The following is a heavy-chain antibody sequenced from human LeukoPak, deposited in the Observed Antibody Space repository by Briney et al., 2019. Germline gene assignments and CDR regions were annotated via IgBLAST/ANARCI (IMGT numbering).Heavy chain of an antibody. CDR3: ARKSLWLKYYDY. CDR2: TSYDGGNK. D-gene: IGHD3-10*01. CDR1: GFTFTSYT. J-gene: IGHJ4*02. Sequence: GGSLRLSCAASGFTFTSYTMHWVRQAPGKGLEWVAATSYDGGNKYYADSVKGRFTISRDNSNNTLSLQTNSLRAEDTAVYFCARKSLWLKYYDYWGQGMLVTVSS. V-gene: IGHV3-30*04.